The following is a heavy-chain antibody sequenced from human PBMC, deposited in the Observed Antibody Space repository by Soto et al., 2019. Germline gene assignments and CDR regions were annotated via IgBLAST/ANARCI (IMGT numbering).Heavy chain of an antibody. CDR3: ARLGHPGH. J-gene: IGHJ4*02. CDR1: GGSLRNSV. Sequence: QVQLVQSGAEVKKPGSSVKVSCTASGGSLRNSVISWVRQAPAQRLEWMGGVIPILGTANYAQKFQGRVTMTADEATSTGYMDLSSLSPDDTAVYYCARLGHPGHWGPGTLVIISS. CDR2: VIPILGTA. V-gene: IGHV1-69*01.